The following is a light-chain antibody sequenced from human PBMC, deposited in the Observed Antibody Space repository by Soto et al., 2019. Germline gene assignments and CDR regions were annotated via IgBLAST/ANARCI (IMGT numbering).Light chain of an antibody. V-gene: IGKV1-39*01. CDR3: QQSYSTPRLT. CDR2: DAS. CDR1: QSIGSY. J-gene: IGKJ4*01. Sequence: DIQMTQSPSSLSASAGDRVTITCRASQSIGSYLNWYQQKPGKAPKLLIYDASNLQSGVPSRFSGSASGTDFTLTISSLQLEAFGTYYCQQSYSTPRLTFGGGTKVEIK.